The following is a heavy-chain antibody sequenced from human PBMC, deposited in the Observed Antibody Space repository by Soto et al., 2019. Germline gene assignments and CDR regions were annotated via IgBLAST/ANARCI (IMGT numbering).Heavy chain of an antibody. D-gene: IGHD4-4*01. Sequence: QLQLQESGPGLVKPSETLSLTCTVSGGSISSSSYYWGWIRQPPGKGLEWIGSIYYSGSTYYNPSLKSRVTISVDTSKNQFSLKLSSVTAADTAVYYCARGFPIQYYFDYWGQGTLVTVSS. CDR1: GGSISSSSYY. V-gene: IGHV4-39*01. J-gene: IGHJ4*02. CDR3: ARGFPIQYYFDY. CDR2: IYYSGST.